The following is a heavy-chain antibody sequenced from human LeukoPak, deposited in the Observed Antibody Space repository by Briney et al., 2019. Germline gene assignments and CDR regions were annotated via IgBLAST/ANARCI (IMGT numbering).Heavy chain of an antibody. D-gene: IGHD6-19*01. J-gene: IGHJ4*02. CDR3: ARHGYSSGWAIFDY. CDR2: IYYSGST. Sequence: SETLSLTCTVSGGSISSGDYYWSWIRQPPGKGLEWIGSIYYSGSTYYNPSLKSRVTISVDTSKNQFSLKLSSVTAADTAVYYCARHGYSSGWAIFDYWGQGTLVTVSS. V-gene: IGHV4-39*01. CDR1: GGSISSGDYY.